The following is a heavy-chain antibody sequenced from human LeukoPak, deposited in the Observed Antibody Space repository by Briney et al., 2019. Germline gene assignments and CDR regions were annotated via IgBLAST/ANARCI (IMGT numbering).Heavy chain of an antibody. V-gene: IGHV3-23*01. CDR2: ISGSGSST. J-gene: IGHJ4*02. CDR3: AKGLMSGSYFDY. CDR1: GFTFTSYA. D-gene: IGHD1-26*01. Sequence: GGSLRLSCAASGFTFTSYAMNWVRQAPGKGLEWVSTISGSGSSTYYVDSVKGRFTISRDNSKNTLYLQMSSLRAEDTAVYYCAKGLMSGSYFDYWGQGTLVTVSS.